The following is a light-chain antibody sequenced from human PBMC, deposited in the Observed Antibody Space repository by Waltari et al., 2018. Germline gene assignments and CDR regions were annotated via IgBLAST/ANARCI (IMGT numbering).Light chain of an antibody. Sequence: LTQPHSVSESPGKTVTISCTRSSGSIASNFVQWYQQLPRTAPKLLFYSNDHRPPGVPDRFSASKSGTSASLAISGLQSEDEADYYCSSWDESLNGLVFGGGTKLTVL. J-gene: IGLJ2*01. CDR3: SSWDESLNGLV. CDR1: SGSIASNF. V-gene: IGLV1-44*01. CDR2: SND.